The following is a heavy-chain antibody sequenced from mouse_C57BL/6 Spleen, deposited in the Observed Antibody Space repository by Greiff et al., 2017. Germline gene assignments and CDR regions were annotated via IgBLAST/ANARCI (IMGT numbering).Heavy chain of an antibody. Sequence: QVQLKQSGAELVRPGTSVKMSCKASGYTFTNYWIGWAKQRPGHGLEWIGDIYPGGGYTNYNEKFKGKATLTADKSSSTAYMQFSSLTSEDTAIYYCARSAYYYGSSSHFDVWGTGTTVTVSS. V-gene: IGHV1-63*01. CDR1: GYTFTNYW. D-gene: IGHD1-1*01. J-gene: IGHJ1*03. CDR3: ARSAYYYGSSSHFDV. CDR2: IYPGGGYT.